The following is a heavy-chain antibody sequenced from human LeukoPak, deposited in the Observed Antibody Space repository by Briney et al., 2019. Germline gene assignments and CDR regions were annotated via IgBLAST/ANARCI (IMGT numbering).Heavy chain of an antibody. CDR3: AIRSYDFWSGFYTTWFDP. CDR2: INHSGST. Sequence: SETLSLTCTVSGGSISSGGYYWSWIRQPPGKGLEWIGEINHSGSTNYNPSLKSRVTISVDTSKNQFSLKLSSVTAADTAVYYCAIRSYDFWSGFYTTWFDPWGQGTLVTVSS. CDR1: GGSISSGGYY. D-gene: IGHD3-3*01. J-gene: IGHJ5*02. V-gene: IGHV4-39*07.